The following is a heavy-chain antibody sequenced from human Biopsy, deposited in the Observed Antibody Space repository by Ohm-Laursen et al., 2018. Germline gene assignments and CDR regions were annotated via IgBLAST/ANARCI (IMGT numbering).Heavy chain of an antibody. CDR3: ARDVVGRGASFFDF. CDR1: GYTFGNYG. V-gene: IGHV1-18*01. J-gene: IGHJ4*02. CDR2: ISVYNGNT. Sequence: GASVKASCNASGYTFGNYGISWVRQAPGQGLERMGWISVYNGNTDYPHKFQGRVTMTTDTSTSTAYMELRSLTSDDTAIYYCARDVVGRGASFFDFWGQGTSVTVSS. D-gene: IGHD1-26*01.